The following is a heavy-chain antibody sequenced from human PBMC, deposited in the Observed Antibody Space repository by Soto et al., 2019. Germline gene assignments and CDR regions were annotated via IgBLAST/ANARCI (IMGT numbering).Heavy chain of an antibody. J-gene: IGHJ6*02. D-gene: IGHD2-21*02. CDR1: GGTFGSYA. V-gene: IGHV1-69*13. CDR2: IIPIFGTA. CDR3: ARGGGWVVTAALYYYGMDV. Sequence: SVKVSCKASGGTFGSYAISWVRQAPGQGLEWMGGIIPIFGTANYAQKFQGRVTITADESTSTAYMELSSLRSEDTAVYYCARGGGWVVTAALYYYGMDVWGQGTTVTVSS.